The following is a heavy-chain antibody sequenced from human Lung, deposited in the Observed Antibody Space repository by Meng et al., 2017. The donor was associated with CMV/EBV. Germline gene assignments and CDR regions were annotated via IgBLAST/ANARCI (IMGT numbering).Heavy chain of an antibody. CDR3: AKGVTSSAPYRAFDL. CDR1: GFSFSTFT. Sequence: GGSLRLXCAASGFSFSTFTMGWVRQAPGKGLEWVSTFDVNGGATFYSDSVKGRFTISRDTSENTLYLQMNSLRVDDTALYYCAKGVTSSAPYRAFDLLGQGTRVTVSS. V-gene: IGHV3-23*01. J-gene: IGHJ3*01. CDR2: FDVNGGAT. D-gene: IGHD3-22*01.